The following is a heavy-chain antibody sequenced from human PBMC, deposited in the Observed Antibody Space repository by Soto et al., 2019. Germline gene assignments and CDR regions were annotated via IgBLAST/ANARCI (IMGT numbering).Heavy chain of an antibody. CDR1: RFTFSSYA. J-gene: IGHJ4*02. V-gene: IGHV3-23*01. Sequence: EVQLLESGGGLVQPGGSLRLSCAASRFTFSSYAMSWVRQAPGKGPEWISAVSGSGGSTYYADSVKGRFTISRDNSKDTLYLQMNNLRAEDTAVYYCAKPPDYNWNDYWGQGTLVTVSS. D-gene: IGHD1-20*01. CDR2: VSGSGGST. CDR3: AKPPDYNWNDY.